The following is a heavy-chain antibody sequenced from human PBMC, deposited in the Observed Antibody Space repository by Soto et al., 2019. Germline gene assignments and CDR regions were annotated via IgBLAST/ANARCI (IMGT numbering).Heavy chain of an antibody. J-gene: IGHJ6*02. CDR3: GRQPGHCGSTTCFGYYSVDV. V-gene: IGHV4-39*01. D-gene: IGHD2-2*01. Sequence: QLQLQESGPRLVKPSETLSLTCSVSGGSISSSSYSWGWIRQPPGKGLEWIGTIYYSGSTHYNPSLEVRVAISAATPNNQLSLRLSSVTAADTAVYYCGRQPGHCGSTTCFGYYSVDVWGQGTTVTVS. CDR2: IYYSGST. CDR1: GGSISSSSYS.